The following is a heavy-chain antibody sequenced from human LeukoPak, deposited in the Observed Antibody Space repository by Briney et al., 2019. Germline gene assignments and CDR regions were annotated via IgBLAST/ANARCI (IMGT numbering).Heavy chain of an antibody. CDR3: ARGLHEEPL. J-gene: IGHJ4*02. D-gene: IGHD1-26*01. Sequence: PSETLSLTCTVPGYSISSGYYWAWIRQPPGQGLEGIGSIYHSGRTYYNPSLKSRVTISVDTSKNQFSLKLSSVTAADTAVYYCARGLHEEPLWGQGTLVTVSS. V-gene: IGHV4-38-2*02. CDR1: GYSISSGYY. CDR2: IYHSGRT.